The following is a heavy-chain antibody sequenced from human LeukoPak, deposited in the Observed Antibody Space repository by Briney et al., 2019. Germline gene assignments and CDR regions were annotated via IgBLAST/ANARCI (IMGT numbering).Heavy chain of an antibody. J-gene: IGHJ6*03. Sequence: SDTQSLMCALDGGSFSGLYWRWVRHTRGGGLEWLGDINLTGNTNHIPSLADANPTHKRRGTISVDPSKHALSLSISSLTAADTGTYYCTRVRHDPLEYGYYTDVGGKGSTVIASS. V-gene: IGHV4-34*01. D-gene: IGHD3-3*01. CDR1: GGSFSGLY. CDR2: INLTGNT. CDR3: TRVRHDPLEYGYYTDV.